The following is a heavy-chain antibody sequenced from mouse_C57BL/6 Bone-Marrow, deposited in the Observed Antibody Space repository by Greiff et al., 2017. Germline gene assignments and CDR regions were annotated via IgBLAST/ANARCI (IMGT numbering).Heavy chain of an antibody. J-gene: IGHJ4*01. CDR2: INPNYGTT. V-gene: IGHV1-39*01. CDR1: GYSFTDYN. CDR3: ARIDYGSSYLYYYAMDY. Sequence: VQLQQSGPELVKPGASVKISCKASGYSFTDYNMNWVKQSNGKSLEWIGVINPNYGTTSYNQKFKGKATLTVDQSSSTAYMQLNSLTSEDSAVYYCARIDYGSSYLYYYAMDYWGQGTSVTVSS. D-gene: IGHD1-1*01.